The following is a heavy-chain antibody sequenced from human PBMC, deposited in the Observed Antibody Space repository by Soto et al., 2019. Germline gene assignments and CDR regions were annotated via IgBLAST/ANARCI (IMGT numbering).Heavy chain of an antibody. CDR2: ITHDGNI. CDR1: GGSFSGYY. CDR3: ARGQDRSKGGDN. Sequence: QVQLQQGGAGLLKPAETLSLTCGVYGGSFSGYYWTWIRQPPGKGLEWIGEITHDGNINYNRSLKSRVTIAVKTYNNQFSLRLRFVTAADTAVYFCARGQDRSKGGDNRVQGALVAVSS. D-gene: IGHD3-22*01. J-gene: IGHJ4*02. V-gene: IGHV4-34*01.